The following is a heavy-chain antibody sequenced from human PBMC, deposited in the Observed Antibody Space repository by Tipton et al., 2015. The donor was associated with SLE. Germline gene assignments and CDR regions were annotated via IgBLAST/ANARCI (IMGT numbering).Heavy chain of an antibody. CDR3: AGMSYPREGYFDY. J-gene: IGHJ4*02. D-gene: IGHD1-26*01. Sequence: LRLSCAASGFTFRSYDMHWVRQATGKGLEWIGSINYSGSTYYNPSLKSRVTISVDTSKNQFSLKLSSVTAADTAVYYCAGMSYPREGYFDYWGQGTLVTVSS. V-gene: IGHV4-39*07. CDR1: GFTFRSYD. CDR2: INYSGST.